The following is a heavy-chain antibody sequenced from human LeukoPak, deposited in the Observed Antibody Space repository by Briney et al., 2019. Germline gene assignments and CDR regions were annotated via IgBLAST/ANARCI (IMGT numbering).Heavy chain of an antibody. CDR3: ARDGSGSYYTWFDP. CDR1: GGTFSSYA. V-gene: IGHV1-69*13. D-gene: IGHD3-10*01. J-gene: IGHJ5*02. CDR2: INPIFGTA. Sequence: SVKVSCKASGGTFSSYAISWVRQAPGQGLEWMGGINPIFGTANYAQKFQGRVTITADESTSTAYMELSSLRSEDTAVYYCARDGSGSYYTWFDPWGQGTLVTVSS.